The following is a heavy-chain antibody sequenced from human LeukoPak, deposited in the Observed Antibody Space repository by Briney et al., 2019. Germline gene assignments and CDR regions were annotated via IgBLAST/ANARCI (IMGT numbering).Heavy chain of an antibody. CDR2: INPNSGGT. J-gene: IGHJ4*02. CDR1: GYTFSGYY. D-gene: IGHD2-2*01. V-gene: IGHV1-2*02. Sequence: GASVKVSCKASGYTFSGYYMHWVRQAPGQGLEWMGWINPNSGGTNYAQKFQGRVTMTRDTSISTAYMELSRLRSDDTAVYYCARIFCSTTICYFFDYWGQGTLVTVS. CDR3: ARIFCSTTICYFFDY.